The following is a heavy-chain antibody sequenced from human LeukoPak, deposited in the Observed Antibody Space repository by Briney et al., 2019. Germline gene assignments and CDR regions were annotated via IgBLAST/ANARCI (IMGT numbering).Heavy chain of an antibody. CDR2: ISSSGSTI. D-gene: IGHD6-19*01. Sequence: GGSRRLSCAASGFTFSDYYMSWIRQAPGKGLEWVSYISSSGSTINYADSVKGRFTNSRDNAKNSLYLQMNSLRAEDTAVYYCARGRVAVSTPYYMDVWGKGTTVTVSS. CDR3: ARGRVAVSTPYYMDV. CDR1: GFTFSDYY. J-gene: IGHJ6*03. V-gene: IGHV3-11*01.